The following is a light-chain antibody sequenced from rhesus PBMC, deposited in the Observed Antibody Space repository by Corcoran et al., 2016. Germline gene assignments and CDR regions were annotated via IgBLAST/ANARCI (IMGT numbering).Light chain of an antibody. CDR1: QSISRW. V-gene: IGKV1-22*01. Sequence: DIQMTQSPTSLSASVGDTVTITCRASQSISRWLDWYQPKPGNAPKVLIYKAYSLQSGVPSRFIGSGSGTDLTLTISSLQPEDCATYYCLQYSSGPYSFGQGTKVEIK. J-gene: IGKJ2*01. CDR3: LQYSSGPYS. CDR2: KAY.